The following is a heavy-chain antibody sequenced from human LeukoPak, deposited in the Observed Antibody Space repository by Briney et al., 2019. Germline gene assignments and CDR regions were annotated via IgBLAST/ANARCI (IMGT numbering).Heavy chain of an antibody. CDR2: IYSGGST. V-gene: IGHV3-66*01. CDR1: GFTVSTNY. J-gene: IGHJ6*02. CDR3: ARDAGGYGMDV. Sequence: GGSLRLSCAASGFTVSTNYMSWVRQAPGKGLEWVSVIYSGGSTYYADSVKGRFIISRDNSKNTLYLQMNSLRAEDTAVYYCARDAGGYGMDVWGQGTTVTVSS. D-gene: IGHD2-8*02.